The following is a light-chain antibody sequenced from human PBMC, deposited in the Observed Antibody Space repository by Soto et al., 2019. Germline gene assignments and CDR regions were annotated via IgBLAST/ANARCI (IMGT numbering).Light chain of an antibody. V-gene: IGLV2-23*02. CDR1: SSDVGNYNF. J-gene: IGLJ1*01. CDR2: EVT. Sequence: QSALTQPASVSGSPGQSITISCTGTSSDVGNYNFVSWYQHYPGKAPKLMIYEVTKRPSGVSNRFFGTKSGNTASLTISGLQAEDEADYYCCSFAGSFTHVFGSGTKVTVL. CDR3: CSFAGSFTHV.